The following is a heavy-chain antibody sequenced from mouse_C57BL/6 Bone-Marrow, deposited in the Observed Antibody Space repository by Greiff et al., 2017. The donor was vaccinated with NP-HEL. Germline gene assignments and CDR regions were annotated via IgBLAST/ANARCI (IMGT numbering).Heavy chain of an antibody. CDR1: GYAFSSSW. CDR2: IYPGDGDT. V-gene: IGHV1-82*01. J-gene: IGHJ4*01. CDR3: ARLYYGSSPYYAMDY. Sequence: QVTLKVSGPELVKPGASVKISCKASGYAFSSSWMNWVKQRPGKGLEWIGRIYPGDGDTNYNGKFKGKATLTADKSSSTAYMQLSSLTSEDSAVYFCARLYYGSSPYYAMDYWGQGTSVTVSS. D-gene: IGHD1-1*01.